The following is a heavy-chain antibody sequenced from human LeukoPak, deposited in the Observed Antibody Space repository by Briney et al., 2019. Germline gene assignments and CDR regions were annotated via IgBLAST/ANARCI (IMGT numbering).Heavy chain of an antibody. CDR2: IYSSGST. V-gene: IGHV4-4*07. Sequence: PSETLSLTCTVSGGSLSSYYWSWIRQPAGKGLEWIGRIYSSGSTNYNPSLKSRVSMSVDTSKNQFSLKLTSVSAADTAVYYCAREQQWLVPEFDYWGQGTLVTVSS. CDR3: AREQQWLVPEFDY. J-gene: IGHJ4*02. CDR1: GGSLSSYY. D-gene: IGHD6-19*01.